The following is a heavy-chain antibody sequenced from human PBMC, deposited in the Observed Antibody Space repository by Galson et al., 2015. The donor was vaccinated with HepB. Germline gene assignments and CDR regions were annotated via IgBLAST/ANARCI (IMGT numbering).Heavy chain of an antibody. CDR2: MNPNSGNT. J-gene: IGHJ4*02. CDR3: ARRAVGRDSSGYYLIFFDY. D-gene: IGHD3-22*01. CDR1: GYTFTSYD. Sequence: SVKVSCKASGYTFTSYDINWVRRATGQGLEWMGWMNPNSGNTGYAQKFQGRVTMTRNTSISTAYMELSSLRSEDTAVYYCARRAVGRDSSGYYLIFFDYWGQGTLVTVSS. V-gene: IGHV1-8*01.